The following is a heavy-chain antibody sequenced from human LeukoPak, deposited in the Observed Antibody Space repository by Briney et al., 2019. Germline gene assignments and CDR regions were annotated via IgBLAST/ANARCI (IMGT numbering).Heavy chain of an antibody. CDR1: GGSISSYY. D-gene: IGHD5-24*01. Sequence: SETLSLTCTVSGGSISSYYWSWIRQPAGKGLEWIGCIYTSGSTNYNPSLKSRVTMSVDTSKNQFSLKLSSVTAADTAVYYCARGRRDGYNLDAFDIWGQGTMVTVSS. CDR2: IYTSGST. V-gene: IGHV4-4*07. CDR3: ARGRRDGYNLDAFDI. J-gene: IGHJ3*02.